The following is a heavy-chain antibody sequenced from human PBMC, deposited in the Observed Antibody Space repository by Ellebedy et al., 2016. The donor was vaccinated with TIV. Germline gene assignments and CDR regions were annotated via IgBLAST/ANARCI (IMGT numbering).Heavy chain of an antibody. Sequence: SVKVSXKASGGTFSSYSINWVRQAPGQGLEWMGGIIPIFATPNYAQKFQGRVAITADESTSTAYMELSSLRSEDTALYYCARLGRDWNSADFTYFDYWGQGTLVTVSS. V-gene: IGHV1-69*13. J-gene: IGHJ4*02. D-gene: IGHD1-7*01. CDR3: ARLGRDWNSADFTYFDY. CDR2: IIPIFATP. CDR1: GGTFSSYS.